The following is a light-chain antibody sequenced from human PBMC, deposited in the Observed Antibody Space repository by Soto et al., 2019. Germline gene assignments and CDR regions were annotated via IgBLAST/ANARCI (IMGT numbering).Light chain of an antibody. Sequence: QCVRTQPPSASGSPGQSVTISCTGTSSDVGSYNYVSWYQQYPGRAPKLMIYEVTKRPSGVPDRFSGSKSGNTASLTVSGLQAEDEADYYCSSYEASTNSYFVFGRGTQLPVL. CDR2: EVT. CDR1: SSDVGSYNY. J-gene: IGLJ7*01. CDR3: SSYEASTNSYFV. V-gene: IGLV2-8*01.